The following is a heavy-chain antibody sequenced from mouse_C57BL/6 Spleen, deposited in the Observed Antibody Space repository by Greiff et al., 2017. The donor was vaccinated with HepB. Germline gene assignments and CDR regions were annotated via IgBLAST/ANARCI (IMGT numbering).Heavy chain of an antibody. CDR1: GYTFTDYY. CDR3: ARETTVVDFDY. V-gene: IGHV1-26*01. J-gene: IGHJ2*01. CDR2: INPNNGGT. D-gene: IGHD1-1*01. Sequence: EVKLQQSGPELVKPGASVKISCKASGYTFTDYYMNWVKQSHGKSLEWIGDINPNNGGTSYNQKFKGKATLTVDKSSSTAYMELRSLTSEDSAVYYCARETTVVDFDYWGQGTTLTVSS.